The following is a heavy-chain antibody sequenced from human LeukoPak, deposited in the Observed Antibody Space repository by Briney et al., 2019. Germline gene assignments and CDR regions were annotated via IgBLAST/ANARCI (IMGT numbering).Heavy chain of an antibody. J-gene: IGHJ6*02. CDR2: ISYDGSNK. V-gene: IGHV3-30*18. CDR3: AKDRTTGTAYYYYYYGMDV. D-gene: IGHD1-1*01. Sequence: GRSLRLSCAASGFTFSSYGMHWVRQAPGKGLEWVAVISYDGSNKYYADSVKGRFTISRDNSKNTLYLQMNSLRAEDTAVYYCAKDRTTGTAYYYYYYGMDVWGQGTTVTVSS. CDR1: GFTFSSYG.